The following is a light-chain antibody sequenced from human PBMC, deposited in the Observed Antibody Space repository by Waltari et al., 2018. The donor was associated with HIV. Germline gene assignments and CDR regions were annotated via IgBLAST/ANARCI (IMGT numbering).Light chain of an antibody. CDR1: RSNIGSNT. Sequence: QSVLTQPPSTSGTPGQRVTIPCSGSRSNIGSNTVSWFQHLPGKAPKRLIYGKNQRPSGVPDRFSGSKSGTSASLAIGGLQSEDEADYYCASWDDSLNGPVFGGGTTLTVL. V-gene: IGLV1-44*01. CDR3: ASWDDSLNGPV. CDR2: GKN. J-gene: IGLJ2*01.